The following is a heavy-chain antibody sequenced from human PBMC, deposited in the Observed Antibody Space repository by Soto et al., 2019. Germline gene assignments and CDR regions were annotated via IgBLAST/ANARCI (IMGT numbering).Heavy chain of an antibody. CDR1: GFTFSNAW. J-gene: IGHJ4*02. V-gene: IGHV3-15*01. Sequence: ELQLVESGGGFVEPGGSLRLSCAASGFTFSNAWMNWVRQAPGKGLEWIGHIKSKAEGGATDYVAPVEGRFSISRDDSKNTVYLQMNSLKTEDTAVYYCAADVPTAGAGEFHYWGQGTRVTVSS. CDR2: IKSKAEGGAT. CDR3: AADVPTAGAGEFHY. D-gene: IGHD6-19*01.